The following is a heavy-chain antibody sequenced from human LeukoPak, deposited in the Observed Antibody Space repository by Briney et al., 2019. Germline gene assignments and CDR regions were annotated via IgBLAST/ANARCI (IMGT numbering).Heavy chain of an antibody. V-gene: IGHV1-18*01. D-gene: IGHD2-2*01. CDR2: ISAYNGNT. CDR1: GYTFTSYG. Sequence: ASVKVSCKASGYTFTSYGISWVRQAPGQGLEWMGWISAYNGNTNYAQKLQGRVTMTTDTSTSTAYMELRSLRSDDTAVYYCARDWSPVVVPAAKDWFDPWGQGTLVTVSS. CDR3: ARDWSPVVVPAAKDWFDP. J-gene: IGHJ5*02.